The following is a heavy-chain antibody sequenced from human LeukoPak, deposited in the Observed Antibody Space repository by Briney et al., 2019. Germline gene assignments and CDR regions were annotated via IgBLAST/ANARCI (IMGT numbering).Heavy chain of an antibody. CDR3: ARTAYNYGHYFDY. J-gene: IGHJ4*02. V-gene: IGHV3-48*03. CDR1: GFTFSIFE. CDR2: ISSGGSLI. D-gene: IGHD5-18*01. Sequence: GGSLRLSCAASGFTFSIFEMNWVRQAPGKGLEWVSHISSGGSLIHYADSVKGRITISRDNAKSSLYLQMNSLRVEYTAVYYCARTAYNYGHYFDYWVQGTLVTVSS.